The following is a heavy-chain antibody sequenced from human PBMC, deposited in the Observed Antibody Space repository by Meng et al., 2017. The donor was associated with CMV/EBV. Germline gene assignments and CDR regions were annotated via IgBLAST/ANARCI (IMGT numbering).Heavy chain of an antibody. Sequence: SVKVSCKASGYTFTGYYMHWVRQAPGQGPEWMGWINPNSGGTNYAQKFQGRVTMTRDTSISTAYMELSRLRSDDTAVYYCARSYSGYDYWFDPWGQGTLVTVSS. CDR1: GYTFTGYY. J-gene: IGHJ5*02. CDR3: ARSYSGYDYWFDP. V-gene: IGHV1-2*02. D-gene: IGHD5-12*01. CDR2: INPNSGGT.